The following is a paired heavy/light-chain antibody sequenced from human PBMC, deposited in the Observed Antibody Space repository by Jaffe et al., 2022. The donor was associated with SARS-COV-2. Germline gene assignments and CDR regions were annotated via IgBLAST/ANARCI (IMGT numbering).Light chain of an antibody. Sequence: EIVLTQSPGTLSLSPGEGATLSCRASQSVARTYLAWYQHKPGQPPRLLIYASSTRAPGVPDRFSGSGSETDFTLIISRLEPEDFAVYYCHQYGGSPYTFGQGTKLEIK. J-gene: IGKJ2*01. CDR1: QSVARTY. CDR2: ASS. V-gene: IGKV3-20*01. CDR3: HQYGGSPYT.
Heavy chain of an antibody. Sequence: QVQLVESGGGVVQPGRSLRLSCAASGFTFTHYAMHWVRQAPGKGLEWVALISYDASNTYYADSVKGRFTISRDNSKNTVSLQMSGLIDEDTAVYYCARGPNYYYYMDVWGKGTTVTVSS. CDR1: GFTFTHYA. V-gene: IGHV3-30*04. CDR3: ARGPNYYYYMDV. CDR2: ISYDASNT. J-gene: IGHJ6*03.